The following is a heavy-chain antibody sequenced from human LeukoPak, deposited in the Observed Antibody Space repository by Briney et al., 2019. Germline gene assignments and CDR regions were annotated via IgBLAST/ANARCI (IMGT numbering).Heavy chain of an antibody. J-gene: IGHJ4*02. CDR2: IIPIFGTA. D-gene: IGHD3-22*01. Sequence: SVKVSCKASGGTFSSYAISWVRQAPGQGLEWMGGIIPIFGTANYAQEFQGRVTITADESTSTAYMELSSLRSEDTAVYYCARGYYDSSGYFDYWGRGTLVTVSS. V-gene: IGHV1-69*01. CDR1: GGTFSSYA. CDR3: ARGYYDSSGYFDY.